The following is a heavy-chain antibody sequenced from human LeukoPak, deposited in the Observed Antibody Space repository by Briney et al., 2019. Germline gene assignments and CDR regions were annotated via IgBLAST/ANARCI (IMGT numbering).Heavy chain of an antibody. Sequence: GGSLRLSCAASGFTFSSYSMNWVRQAPGKGLEWVSYISSSSSTIYYADSVKGRFTISRDNAKNSLYLQMNSLRAEDTAVYYCARVGDIVVVPAARYYFDYWGQGTLVTVSS. D-gene: IGHD2-2*01. V-gene: IGHV3-48*01. CDR1: GFTFSSYS. CDR2: ISSSSSTI. J-gene: IGHJ4*02. CDR3: ARVGDIVVVPAARYYFDY.